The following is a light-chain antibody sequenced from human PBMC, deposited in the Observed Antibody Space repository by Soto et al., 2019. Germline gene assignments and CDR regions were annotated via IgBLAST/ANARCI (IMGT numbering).Light chain of an antibody. Sequence: VLTQSPGTLSLSRGERATLSCRASERIYSAYLGWYQQKPGQAPRLLIYGTSSRATGIPDRFSGSGSGTEFTLTISSLQSEDFAVYYCQQYGSSPSITFGQGTRLEV. CDR1: ERIYSAY. CDR3: QQYGSSPSIT. CDR2: GTS. J-gene: IGKJ5*01. V-gene: IGKV3-20*01.